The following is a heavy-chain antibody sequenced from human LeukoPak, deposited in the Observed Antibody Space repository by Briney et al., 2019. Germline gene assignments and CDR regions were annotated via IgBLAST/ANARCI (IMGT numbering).Heavy chain of an antibody. CDR2: ISWNSGSI. Sequence: GGSLRLSCAASGFTFDDYAMHWVRQAPGKGLEWVSGISWNSGSIGYADSVKGRFTISRDNAKNSLYLQMNSLRAEDMALYYCAKDKGYDSGSYNYFDYWGQGTLVTVSS. V-gene: IGHV3-9*03. J-gene: IGHJ4*02. CDR3: AKDKGYDSGSYNYFDY. CDR1: GFTFDDYA. D-gene: IGHD3-10*01.